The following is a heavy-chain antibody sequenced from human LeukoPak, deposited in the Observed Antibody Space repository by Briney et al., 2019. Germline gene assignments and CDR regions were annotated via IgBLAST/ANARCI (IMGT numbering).Heavy chain of an antibody. J-gene: IGHJ4*02. D-gene: IGHD2-21*01. CDR3: ITPLPYSAQ. CDR1: GFTFSTYA. Sequence: GGSLRLSCAASGFTFSTYALHWVRQAPGKGLEWVGRIKPKTDGETTEYAAPVKDRFSISRDDSKSMMYLQMNSLKTEDTAVYYCITPLPYSAQGGQGTLVTVSS. CDR2: IKPKTDGETT. V-gene: IGHV3-15*07.